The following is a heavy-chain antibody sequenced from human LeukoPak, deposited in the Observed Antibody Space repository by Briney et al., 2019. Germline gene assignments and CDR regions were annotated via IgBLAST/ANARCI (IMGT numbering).Heavy chain of an antibody. Sequence: ASVKVSCKASGYTFTSYGISWVRQAPGQGLEWMGWISAYNGNTNYAQKLQGRVTMTTDTSTSTAYMELRSLRSDDTAVYYCARDDAYGSGSYYPRGMSDYWGQGTLVTVSS. CDR3: ARDDAYGSGSYYPRGMSDY. D-gene: IGHD3-10*01. V-gene: IGHV1-18*01. J-gene: IGHJ4*02. CDR2: ISAYNGNT. CDR1: GYTFTSYG.